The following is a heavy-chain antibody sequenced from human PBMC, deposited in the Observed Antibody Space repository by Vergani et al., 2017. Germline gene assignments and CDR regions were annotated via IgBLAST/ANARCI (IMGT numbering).Heavy chain of an antibody. D-gene: IGHD3-22*01. CDR3: ARERLYRRGSSGYFSRRGLDY. CDR2: IIPILGIA. Sequence: QVQLVQSGAEVKKPGSSVKVSCKASGGTFSSYTISWVRQAPGQGLEWMGRIIPILGIANYAQKFQGRVTITADKSTSTAYMELSSLRSEDTAVYYCARERLYRRGSSGYFSRRGLDYWGQGTLVTVSS. V-gene: IGHV1-69*09. J-gene: IGHJ4*02. CDR1: GGTFSSYT.